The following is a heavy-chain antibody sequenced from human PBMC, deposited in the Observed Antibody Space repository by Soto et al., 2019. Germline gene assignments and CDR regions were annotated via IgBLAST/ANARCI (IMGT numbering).Heavy chain of an antibody. J-gene: IGHJ3*02. V-gene: IGHV4-31*03. Sequence: SETLSLTCTVSGGSISSGGYYWSWIRQHPGKGLEWIGYIYYSGSTYYNPSLKSRVTIPVDTSKNQFSLKLSSVTAADTAVYYCARDGRYYDSSGRRAFDIWGQGTMVTVSS. CDR3: ARDGRYYDSSGRRAFDI. D-gene: IGHD3-22*01. CDR2: IYYSGST. CDR1: GGSISSGGYY.